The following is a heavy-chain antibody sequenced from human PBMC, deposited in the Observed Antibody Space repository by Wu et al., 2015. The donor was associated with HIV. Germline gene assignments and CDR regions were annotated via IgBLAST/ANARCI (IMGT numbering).Heavy chain of an antibody. CDR3: ARLQSLSGFYSNADY. CDR1: GYTFIDYY. CDR2: INPNRGGT. D-gene: IGHD3-22*01. J-gene: IGHJ4*02. V-gene: IGHV1-2*02. Sequence: QVQLEQSGAEVKKPGASVMVSCKASGYTFIDYYIYWVRLAPGRGLEWMGWINPNRGGTKYAQKFQGRVTMTRDTAVSTAYMELNSLRSDDTAVYYCARLQSLSGFYSNADYWGQGTLVTVSS.